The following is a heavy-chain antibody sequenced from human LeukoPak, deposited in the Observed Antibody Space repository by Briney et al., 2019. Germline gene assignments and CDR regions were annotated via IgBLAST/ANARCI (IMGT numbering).Heavy chain of an antibody. J-gene: IGHJ4*02. Sequence: GASVKVSCKASGYTFTGYNMHWVRQAPGQGLEWMGWINPNSGGTNYAQKFQGRVTMTRDTSISTAYMELSRLRSDDTAVYYCARSSYCSGGSCYGRLSDYWGQGTLVTVSS. CDR2: INPNSGGT. V-gene: IGHV1-2*02. CDR1: GYTFTGYN. D-gene: IGHD2-15*01. CDR3: ARSSYCSGGSCYGRLSDY.